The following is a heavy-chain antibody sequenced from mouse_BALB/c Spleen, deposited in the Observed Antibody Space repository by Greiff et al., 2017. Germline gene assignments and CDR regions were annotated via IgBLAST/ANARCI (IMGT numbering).Heavy chain of an antibody. CDR3: ARYSSDYAMDY. CDR2: ISSGGSYT. CDR1: GFTSSSYA. D-gene: IGHD3-1*01. J-gene: IGHJ4*01. V-gene: IGHV5-9-4*01. Sequence: QLVESGGGLVKPGGSLKLSCAASGFTSSSYAMSWVRQSPEKRLEWVAEISSGGSYTYYPDTVTGRFTISRDNAKNTLYLEMSSLRSEDTAMYYCARYSSDYAMDYWGQGTSVTVSS.